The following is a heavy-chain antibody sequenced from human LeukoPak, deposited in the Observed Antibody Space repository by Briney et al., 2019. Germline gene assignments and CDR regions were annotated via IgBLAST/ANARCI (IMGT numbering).Heavy chain of an antibody. CDR3: ARGAYSSSPVYYYGMDV. CDR2: INHSGST. J-gene: IGHJ6*02. CDR1: GGSFSGYY. V-gene: IGHV4-34*01. D-gene: IGHD6-13*01. Sequence: KPSETLSLTCAVYGGSFSGYYWSWIRHPPGKGLEWIGEINHSGSTNYNPSLKSRVTISVDTSKNQFSLKLSSVTAADTAVYYCARGAYSSSPVYYYGMDVWGQGTTVTVSS.